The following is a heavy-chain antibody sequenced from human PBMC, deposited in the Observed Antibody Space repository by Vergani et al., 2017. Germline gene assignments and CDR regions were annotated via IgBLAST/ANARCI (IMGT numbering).Heavy chain of an antibody. CDR3: ARGVAPSLCD. CDR1: GGSISSYY. CDR2: IYYSWRT. Sequence: QVQLQESGPGLVKPSETLSLTCTVSGGSISSYYWSWIRQPPGKGLELIGDIYYSWRTNYNPALKSRVTISVETSKNQFSLKLSSVTAADTAVYYCARGVAPSLCDWGQGTLVTVSS. D-gene: IGHD2-15*01. V-gene: IGHV4-59*01. J-gene: IGHJ4*02.